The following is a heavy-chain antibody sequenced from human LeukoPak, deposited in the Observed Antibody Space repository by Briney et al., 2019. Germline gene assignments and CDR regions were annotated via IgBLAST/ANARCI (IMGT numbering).Heavy chain of an antibody. J-gene: IGHJ4*02. CDR1: GFTFSSYA. D-gene: IGHD6-19*01. Sequence: PGGSLRLSCAASGFTFSSYAMTWVRQAPGKGLEWGSTISGSGDIIYYADSVKGRFTISRDNSKNTLYLQMNSLRAEDTAVYYCAKDARGYSSGWYFFNWGQGTLVTVSS. V-gene: IGHV3-23*01. CDR2: ISGSGDII. CDR3: AKDARGYSSGWYFFN.